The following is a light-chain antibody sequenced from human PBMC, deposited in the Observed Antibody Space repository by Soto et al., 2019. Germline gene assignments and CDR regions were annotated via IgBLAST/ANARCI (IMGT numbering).Light chain of an antibody. CDR3: QQFDDSVT. CDR2: GAT. Sequence: EIVLTQSPATLSLSPGERATLSCRASQSVSSYLAWYQQKPGQAPRLLIYGATSRATGTPGRFSGSGSGTDFTLTISGLEPEDSAVYYCQQFDDSVTFGQGTRLEIK. CDR1: QSVSSY. V-gene: IGKV3-11*01. J-gene: IGKJ5*01.